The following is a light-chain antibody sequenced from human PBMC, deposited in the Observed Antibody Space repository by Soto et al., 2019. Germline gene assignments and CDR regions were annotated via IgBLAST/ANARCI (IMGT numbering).Light chain of an antibody. CDR2: TAS. CDR1: QGISSW. V-gene: IGKV1-12*01. J-gene: IGKJ4*01. Sequence: DIQMTQSPSSVSASVGDRVTITCRASQGISSWLAWYQQKPGKAPNLLIHTASSLQSGVPSRFSGSGSGTDFTLTISSLQPEDFEPYYCQQTNRLPLTFGGGTKVEIK. CDR3: QQTNRLPLT.